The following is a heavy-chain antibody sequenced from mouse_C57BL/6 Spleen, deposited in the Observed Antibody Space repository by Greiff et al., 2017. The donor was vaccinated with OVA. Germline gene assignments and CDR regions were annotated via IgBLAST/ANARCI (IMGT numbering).Heavy chain of an antibody. V-gene: IGHV14-3*01. CDR2: IDPANGNT. CDR1: GFNIKNTY. Sequence: VQLQQSVAELVRPGASVKLSCTASGFNIKNTYMHWVKQRPEQGLEWIGRIDPANGNTKYAPKFQGKATITAAPSYNTAYLQLSSLTSKDTAIYYCTIPSYGLDFDYWGQGTTLTVSS. D-gene: IGHD2-10*01. CDR3: TIPSYGLDFDY. J-gene: IGHJ2*01.